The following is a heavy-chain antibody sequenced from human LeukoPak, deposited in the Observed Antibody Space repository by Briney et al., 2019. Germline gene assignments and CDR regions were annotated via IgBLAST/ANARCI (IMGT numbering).Heavy chain of an antibody. CDR2: IRSKANSYAT. J-gene: IGHJ6*03. D-gene: IGHD6-13*01. Sequence: GGSLRLSCAASGFTFSGSAMHWVRQASGKGLEWVGRIRSKANSYATAYAASVKGRFTISRDNAKNSLYLQMNSLRAEDTAVYYCASLAVSVAAAGTWYYYMDVWGKGTTVTVSS. V-gene: IGHV3-73*01. CDR1: GFTFSGSA. CDR3: ASLAVSVAAAGTWYYYMDV.